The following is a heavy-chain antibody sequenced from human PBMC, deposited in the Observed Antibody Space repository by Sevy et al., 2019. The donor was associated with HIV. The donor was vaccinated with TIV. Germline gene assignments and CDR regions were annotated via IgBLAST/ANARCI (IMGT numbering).Heavy chain of an antibody. CDR2: ISASGGST. V-gene: IGHV3-23*01. Sequence: GGSLRLSCAASGIIVKSYVMSWVRQAPGKGLEWLSGISASGGSTYYADSVKGRFTISRDNFKSTLYLQMNILRAEDTAVYYCAGAGVGAKGFDYWGQGTLVTVSS. D-gene: IGHD1-26*01. CDR3: AGAGVGAKGFDY. J-gene: IGHJ4*02. CDR1: GIIVKSYV.